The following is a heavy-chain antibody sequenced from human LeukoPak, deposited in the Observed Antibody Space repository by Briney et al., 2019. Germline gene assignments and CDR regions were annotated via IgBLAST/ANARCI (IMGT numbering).Heavy chain of an antibody. CDR1: GGSFSGYY. V-gene: IGHV4-34*01. J-gene: IGHJ6*03. Sequence: SETLSLTCAVYGGSFSGYYWSWIRQPPGKGLERIGEINHSGSTNYNPSLKSRVTISVDTSKNQFSLKLSSVTAADTAVYYCARGQTYYYYYMDVWGKGTTVTISS. CDR3: ARGQTYYYYYMDV. CDR2: INHSGST.